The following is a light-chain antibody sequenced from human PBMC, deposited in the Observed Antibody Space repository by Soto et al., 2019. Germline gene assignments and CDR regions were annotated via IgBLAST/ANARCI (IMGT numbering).Light chain of an antibody. J-gene: IGLJ1*01. Sequence: QSALTQPASVSGSPGQSITISCTGTSSDVGGYNYVSWYHQHPGKAPKLMIYDVSNRPSGVSNRFSGSKSGNTASLTISGLQAEDEADYYCSSYTSSSTPRVFGTGTKVTVL. V-gene: IGLV2-14*01. CDR1: SSDVGGYNY. CDR2: DVS. CDR3: SSYTSSSTPRV.